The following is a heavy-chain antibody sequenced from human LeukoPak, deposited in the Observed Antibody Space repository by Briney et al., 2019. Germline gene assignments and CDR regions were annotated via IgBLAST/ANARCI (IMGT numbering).Heavy chain of an antibody. J-gene: IGHJ6*02. CDR2: ISSNGGST. V-gene: IGHV3-64*01. Sequence: GGSLRLSCAASGFTFDDYAMHWVRQAPGKGLEYVSAISSNGGSTYYANSVKGRFTISRDNSKNTLYLQMGSLRAEDMAVYYCARAKSGSYFCYYGMDVWGQGTTVTVSS. D-gene: IGHD1-26*01. CDR1: GFTFDDYA. CDR3: ARAKSGSYFCYYGMDV.